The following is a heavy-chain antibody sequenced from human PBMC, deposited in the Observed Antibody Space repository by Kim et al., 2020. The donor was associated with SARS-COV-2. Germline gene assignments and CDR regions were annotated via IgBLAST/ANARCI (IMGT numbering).Heavy chain of an antibody. CDR1: GYSFTSYD. D-gene: IGHD3-16*01. CDR3: ATKFGQGAYPLHY. J-gene: IGHJ4*02. Sequence: ASVKVSCKASGYSFTSYDINWVRQATGQGLQWMGWMNPENGKAGYDTEFQGRVSMTRDTSISTAYMELTSLRSEDTATYYCATKFGQGAYPLHYWCQGTL. V-gene: IGHV1-8*01. CDR2: MNPENGKA.